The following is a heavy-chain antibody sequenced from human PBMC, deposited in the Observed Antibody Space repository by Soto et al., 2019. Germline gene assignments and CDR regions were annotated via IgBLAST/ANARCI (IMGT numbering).Heavy chain of an antibody. D-gene: IGHD3-3*01. V-gene: IGHV1-8*01. CDR1: GYTFTSYD. CDR3: ARGDFEYYDFWSGYYYYYYGMDV. CDR2: MNPYSGNT. J-gene: IGHJ6*02. Sequence: EASVKVSCKASGYTFTSYDINWVRQATGRGLEWMGWMNPYSGNTGYAQKFQGRITMTTNTSISTAYIELSSLRSEDTAVYCCARGDFEYYDFWSGYYYYYYGMDVWGQGTRVTVSS.